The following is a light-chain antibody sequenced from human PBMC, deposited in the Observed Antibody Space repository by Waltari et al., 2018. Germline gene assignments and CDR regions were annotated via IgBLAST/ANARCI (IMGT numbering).Light chain of an antibody. V-gene: IGKV3-15*01. J-gene: IGKJ4*01. Sequence: EIVMTQSPATLSVSPGERATLSCRASQSISSNLAWYQQKPGQAPRLLIYGASTRATGIPARFSGSGSGTDFTLTISSLQSEDFAVYYCQQFNNWPPVTFGGGTKVEIK. CDR3: QQFNNWPPVT. CDR2: GAS. CDR1: QSISSN.